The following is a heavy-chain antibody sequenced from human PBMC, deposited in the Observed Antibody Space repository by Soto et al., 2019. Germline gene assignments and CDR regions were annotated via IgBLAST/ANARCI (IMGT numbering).Heavy chain of an antibody. V-gene: IGHV4-31*03. CDR1: GGSFTSGGYF. CDR2: IYNSGGS. CDR3: ARGPPSSSRGDYYGMDV. D-gene: IGHD6-13*01. Sequence: SETLSLTCTVSGGSFTSGGYFWTWVRQQPGKGLEWIGHIYNSGGSSYSPSLKSRVALSVDKSQNRFSLKLSSVTAADTAVYYCARGPPSSSRGDYYGMDVWGQGTTVTVSS. J-gene: IGHJ6*02.